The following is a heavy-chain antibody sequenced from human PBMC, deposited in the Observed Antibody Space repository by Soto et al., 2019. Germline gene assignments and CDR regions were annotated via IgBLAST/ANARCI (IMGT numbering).Heavy chain of an antibody. CDR3: ARGLTIAAAEKYYFDY. V-gene: IGHV1-18*01. Sequence: RASVKVSGKASGYTFTSYGISWVRQAPGQGLEWMGWISAYNGNTNYAQKLQGRVTMTTDTSTSTAYMELRSLRSDDTAVYYCARGLTIAAAEKYYFDYWGQGTLVTVSS. CDR1: GYTFTSYG. CDR2: ISAYNGNT. D-gene: IGHD6-13*01. J-gene: IGHJ4*02.